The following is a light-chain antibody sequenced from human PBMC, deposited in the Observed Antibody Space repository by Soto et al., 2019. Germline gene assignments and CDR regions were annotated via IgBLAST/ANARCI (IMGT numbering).Light chain of an antibody. J-gene: IGKJ2*01. Sequence: GDRVTITCRASQSISSRLAWYQQKPGKAPKLLIYDASSLESGVPSRFSGSGSGTEFTLTISSLQPDDFATYYCQKYNSYPYTFGQGTTLEIK. CDR3: QKYNSYPYT. V-gene: IGKV1-5*01. CDR2: DAS. CDR1: QSISSR.